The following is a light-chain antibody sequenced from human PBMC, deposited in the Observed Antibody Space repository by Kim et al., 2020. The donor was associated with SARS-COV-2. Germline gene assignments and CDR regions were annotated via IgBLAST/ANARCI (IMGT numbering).Light chain of an antibody. Sequence: LTQPHSVSESPGETVTISCTRSSGSIGTNYVQWYQQRPDSAPTTVIYADDQRPSGISDRFSAFIDTSSNSASLTISGLRTEDEADYYCQSYDSDNHWVFGGGTKVTVL. V-gene: IGLV6-57*04. CDR3: QSYDSDNHWV. CDR1: SGSIGTNY. J-gene: IGLJ3*02. CDR2: ADD.